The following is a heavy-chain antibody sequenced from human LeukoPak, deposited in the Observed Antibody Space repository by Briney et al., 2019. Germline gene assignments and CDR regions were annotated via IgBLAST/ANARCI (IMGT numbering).Heavy chain of an antibody. CDR1: GFTFSSYS. V-gene: IGHV3-21*01. J-gene: IGHJ4*02. CDR2: ISSRSSYI. D-gene: IGHD3-9*01. CDR3: ARSLIDYDILTGYYESHYFDY. Sequence: NPGGSLRLSCAASGFTFSSYSMNWVRQAPGKGLEWVSSISSRSSYIYYADSVKGRFTISRDNATNSLYLQMNSLSAEHTAVYYCARSLIDYDILTGYYESHYFDYWGKGTLVTVSS.